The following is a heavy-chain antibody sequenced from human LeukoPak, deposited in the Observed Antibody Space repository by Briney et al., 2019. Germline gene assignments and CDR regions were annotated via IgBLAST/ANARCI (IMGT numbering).Heavy chain of an antibody. Sequence: GGSLRLSCAASGFTFSSYAMSWVRQAPGKGLEWVSAISGSGGSTYYADSVKGRFTISRDNSKNTLYLQMNSLRAEDAAVYYCAKALRVGAVDNWYFDLWGRGTLVTVSS. CDR1: GFTFSSYA. D-gene: IGHD6-19*01. V-gene: IGHV3-23*01. J-gene: IGHJ2*01. CDR3: AKALRVGAVDNWYFDL. CDR2: ISGSGGST.